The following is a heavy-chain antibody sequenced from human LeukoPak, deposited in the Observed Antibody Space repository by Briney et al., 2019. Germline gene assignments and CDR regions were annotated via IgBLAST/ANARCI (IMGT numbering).Heavy chain of an antibody. CDR2: IIPIFGTA. D-gene: IGHD6-13*01. J-gene: IGHJ5*02. V-gene: IGHV1-69*05. CDR3: ARAGSSWYLNWFDP. Sequence: SVKVSCKASGGTFSSNAIRWVRQAPGQGLEWMGGIIPIFGTANYAQKFQGRVTITTDESTSTAYMELSSLRSEDTAVYYCARAGSSWYLNWFDPWGQGTLVTVSS. CDR1: GGTFSSNA.